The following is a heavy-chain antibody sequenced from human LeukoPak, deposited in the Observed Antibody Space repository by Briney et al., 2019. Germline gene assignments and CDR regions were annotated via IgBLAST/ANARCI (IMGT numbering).Heavy chain of an antibody. D-gene: IGHD5-18*01. CDR1: GFAFNTYW. J-gene: IGHJ5*02. V-gene: IGHV3-74*01. CDR2: INGDGCST. CDR3: ARDKGYSIDQ. Sequence: TGGSLRLSCAASGFAFNTYWMHWVRQAPGTGLVWVSRINGDGCSTSYADFVKGRFTISRDNAKNTLYLQMNSLRAEETAIYYCARDKGYSIDQWGQGTLVTVSS.